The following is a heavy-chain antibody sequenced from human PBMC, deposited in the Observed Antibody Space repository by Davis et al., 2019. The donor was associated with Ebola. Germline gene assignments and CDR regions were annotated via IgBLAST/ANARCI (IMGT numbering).Heavy chain of an antibody. CDR3: VNNGVDY. D-gene: IGHD1-14*01. Sequence: ESLKISCAASGFTFSSYSMNWVRQSPGKGLEWIGSIHYSGSTYYNPSLKSRVTISVDTSKNQFSLNLSSVTAADTAVYYGVNNGVDYWGQGILVTVSS. CDR2: IHYSGST. CDR1: GFTFSSYSMN. J-gene: IGHJ4*02. V-gene: IGHV4-59*05.